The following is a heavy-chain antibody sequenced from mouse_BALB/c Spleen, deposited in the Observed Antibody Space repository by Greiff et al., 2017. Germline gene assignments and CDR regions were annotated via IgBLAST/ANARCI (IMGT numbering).Heavy chain of an antibody. CDR2: ISSGSSTI. Sequence: EVMLVESGGGLVQPGGSRKLSCEASGFTFSSFGMHWVRQAPEKGLEWVAYISSGSSTIYYADTVKGRFTISRDNPKNTLFLQMTSLRSEDTAMYYCARSDDYDVRRYYAMDYWGQGTSVTVSS. D-gene: IGHD2-4*01. CDR1: GFTFSSFG. V-gene: IGHV5-17*02. CDR3: ARSDDYDVRRYYAMDY. J-gene: IGHJ4*01.